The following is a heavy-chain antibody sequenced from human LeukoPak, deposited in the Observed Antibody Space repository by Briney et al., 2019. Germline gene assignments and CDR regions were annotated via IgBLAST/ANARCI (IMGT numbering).Heavy chain of an antibody. CDR2: ISSSSSTI. D-gene: IGHD2-15*01. CDR3: ASVVVVAADPVDI. CDR1: GFTFSSYS. Sequence: GSLRLSCAASGFTFSSYSMNWVRQAPGKGLEWVSYISSSSSTIYYADSVKGRFTISRDNSKNTLYLQMNSLRAEDTAVYYCASVVVVAADPVDIWGQGTMVTVSS. V-gene: IGHV3-48*01. J-gene: IGHJ3*02.